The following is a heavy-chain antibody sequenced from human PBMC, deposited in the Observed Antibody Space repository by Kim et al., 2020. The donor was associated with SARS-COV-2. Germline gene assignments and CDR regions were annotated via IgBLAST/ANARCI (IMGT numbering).Heavy chain of an antibody. Sequence: ASVKVSCKASGYTFTSYGISWVRQAPGQGLEWMGWISAYNGNTNYAQKLQGRVTMTTDTSTSTAYMELMSLRSDDTAVYYCARGGYLYSSGWYTVRVNYPLLDYWGQGTLVTVSS. J-gene: IGHJ4*02. D-gene: IGHD6-19*01. CDR1: GYTFTSYG. CDR2: ISAYNGNT. CDR3: ARGGYLYSSGWYTVRVNYPLLDY. V-gene: IGHV1-18*01.